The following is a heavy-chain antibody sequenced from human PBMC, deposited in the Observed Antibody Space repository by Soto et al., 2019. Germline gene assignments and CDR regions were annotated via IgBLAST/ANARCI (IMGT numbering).Heavy chain of an antibody. CDR3: ARDFALGLRNY. D-gene: IGHD1-7*01. V-gene: IGHV1-3*01. CDR1: GYTFTSYA. J-gene: IGHJ4*02. CDR2: INAGNGNT. Sequence: ASVKVSCKASGYTFTSYAIHWVRQAPGQRLEWMGWINAGNGNTKYSQKFQGRVTITRDTSASTAYMELSSLRSEDTAVYYCARDFALGLRNYWGQGTLVTVSS.